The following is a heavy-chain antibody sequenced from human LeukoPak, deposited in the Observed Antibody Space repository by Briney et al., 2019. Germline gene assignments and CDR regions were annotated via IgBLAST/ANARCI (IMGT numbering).Heavy chain of an antibody. D-gene: IGHD6-19*01. CDR1: GYTFTGYY. V-gene: IGHV1-2*02. J-gene: IGHJ4*02. CDR2: INPNSGVA. Sequence: ASVTVSCKASGYTFTGYYTHWVRQAPGQGLEWMAWINPNSGVANSAQKFQGRITMTRDASFSTAYMELSRLRSDDTAMYYCARESVAVAGRGYLDYWGQGALVTVSS. CDR3: ARESVAVAGRGYLDY.